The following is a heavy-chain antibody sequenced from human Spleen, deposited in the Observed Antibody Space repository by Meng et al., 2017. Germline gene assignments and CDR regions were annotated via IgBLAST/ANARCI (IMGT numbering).Heavy chain of an antibody. CDR3: ARDRDSSSWYGGHYLDY. D-gene: IGHD6-13*01. Sequence: SETLSLTCTVSGGAVNSGSFYWSWIRQSPGKGLEWIGNIYYTASTKYNPSLESRVTISSDASRNQFSLKLSSVTAADPAVYYCARDRDSSSWYGGHYLDYWGRGILVNVSS. V-gene: IGHV4-61*01. CDR2: IYYTAST. CDR1: GGAVNSGSFY. J-gene: IGHJ4*02.